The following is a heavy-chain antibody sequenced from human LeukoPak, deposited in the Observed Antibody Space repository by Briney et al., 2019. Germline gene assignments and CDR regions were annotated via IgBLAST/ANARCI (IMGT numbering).Heavy chain of an antibody. CDR2: IYSGGST. CDR3: AKGGSSGYYYGSDAFDI. V-gene: IGHV3-53*05. CDR1: GFTVSSNY. D-gene: IGHD3-22*01. J-gene: IGHJ3*02. Sequence: GGSLRLSCAASGFTVSSNYMSWVRQAPGKGLEWVSVIYSGGSTYYADSVRGRFTISRDNSKNTLYLQMNSLRAEDTAVYYCAKGGSSGYYYGSDAFDIWGQGTMVTVSS.